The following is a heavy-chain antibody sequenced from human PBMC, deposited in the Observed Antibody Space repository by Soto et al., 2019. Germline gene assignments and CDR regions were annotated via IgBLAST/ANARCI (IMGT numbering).Heavy chain of an antibody. J-gene: IGHJ6*02. V-gene: IGHV1-69*12. CDR3: ARGDATKIVVTTYYGMDV. D-gene: IGHD4-17*01. CDR1: GGSLSNYG. Sequence: QVQLVQSGAEVKKPGSSVKVSCKASGGSLSNYGISWVRQAPGQGLEWMGGIIPVFGTANYAQKFQGRVTITADESPSIGYMDVISLRSEDTAVYYCARGDATKIVVTTYYGMDVWGQGTTVTVSS. CDR2: IIPVFGTA.